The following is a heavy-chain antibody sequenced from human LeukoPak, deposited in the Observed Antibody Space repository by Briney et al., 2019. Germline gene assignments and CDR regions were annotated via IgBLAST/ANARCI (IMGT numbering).Heavy chain of an antibody. CDR1: GFTFSSYS. Sequence: HPGGSLRLSCAASGFTFSSYSMNWVRQAPGKGLEWVAVISYDGSNKYYADSVKGRFTISRDNSKNTLYLEMNSLRTEDTAVYYCAKGGLQTRNWYFALWGRGTLVTVSS. CDR3: AKGGLQTRNWYFAL. CDR2: ISYDGSNK. J-gene: IGHJ2*01. D-gene: IGHD5-18*01. V-gene: IGHV3-30*18.